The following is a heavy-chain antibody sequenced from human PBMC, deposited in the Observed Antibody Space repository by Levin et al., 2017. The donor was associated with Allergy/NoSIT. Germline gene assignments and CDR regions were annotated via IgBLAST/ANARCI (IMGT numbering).Heavy chain of an antibody. D-gene: IGHD3-10*01. CDR2: TYYRSKWYY. V-gene: IGHV6-1*01. CDR3: ARHPGVNAFDI. J-gene: IGHJ3*02. Sequence: SQTLSLTCAISVDTVSNNIAAWHWIRQSPSRGLEWLGRTYYRSKWYYDYAVSVKSRITISPDTSKNQLSLQLNSVTPEDTAVYFCARHPGVNAFDIWGQGTMVTVSS. CDR1: VDTVSNNIAA.